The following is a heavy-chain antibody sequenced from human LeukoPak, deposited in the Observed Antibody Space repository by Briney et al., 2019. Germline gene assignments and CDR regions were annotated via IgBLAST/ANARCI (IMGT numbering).Heavy chain of an antibody. J-gene: IGHJ3*02. CDR3: ARKRGGSRELAPDDAFDI. Sequence: PSETLSLTCTVYGGSLSSYYCSWIRQPAGKGLEWIGLIYNSGSTNYNPSLKSRVTMSVDTSKNQSSLKLSSVTAADTAVYYCARKRGGSRELAPDDAFDIWGQGTMVTVSS. CDR1: GGSLSSYY. D-gene: IGHD1-14*01. V-gene: IGHV4-4*07. CDR2: IYNSGST.